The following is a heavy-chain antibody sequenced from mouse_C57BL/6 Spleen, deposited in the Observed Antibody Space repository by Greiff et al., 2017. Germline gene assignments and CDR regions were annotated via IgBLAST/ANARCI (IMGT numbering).Heavy chain of an antibody. V-gene: IGHV1-9*01. CDR3: ARFVDYYGSSYERMDY. J-gene: IGHJ4*01. Sequence: VQLQQSGAELMKPGASVKLSCKATGYTFTGYWIEWVKQRPGHGLEWIGEILPGSGSTNYNEKFKGKATFTADTSSNTAYMQLSSLTTEDSAIYYCARFVDYYGSSYERMDYWGQGTSVTVSS. D-gene: IGHD1-1*01. CDR1: GYTFTGYW. CDR2: ILPGSGST.